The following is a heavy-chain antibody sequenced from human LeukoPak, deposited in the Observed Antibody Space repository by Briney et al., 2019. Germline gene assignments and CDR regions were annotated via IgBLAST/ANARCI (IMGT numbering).Heavy chain of an antibody. CDR2: IRYDGNNQ. CDR1: GFTFSNSG. J-gene: IGHJ4*02. CDR3: AKAGRVTTSHIDD. Sequence: GSLRLSCAASGFTFSNSGVHWVRQAPGKGLEWVALIRYDGNNQYYGDSVRGRFTISRDNSKNTLYLEMNSLKPEDTAVYYCAKAGRVTTSHIDDWGQGTLVTVSS. D-gene: IGHD4-17*01. V-gene: IGHV3-30*02.